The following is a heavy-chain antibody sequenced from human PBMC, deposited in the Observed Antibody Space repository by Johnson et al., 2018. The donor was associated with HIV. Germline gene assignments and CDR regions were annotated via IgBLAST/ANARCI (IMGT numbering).Heavy chain of an antibody. CDR3: AKDQWSSSWTNDAFDF. J-gene: IGHJ3*01. Sequence: QLVESGGGVVQPGRSLRLSCAASGFTFSRYYMNCVRQAPGNGLELVGQINPNGGNTYLKDSVKGRFSISRDNSKNTLYLQMNSLGAEDTAVYYCAKDQWSSSWTNDAFDFWGQGTMVTVSS. CDR1: GFTFSRYY. CDR2: INPNGGNT. V-gene: IGHV3-25*04. D-gene: IGHD6-13*01.